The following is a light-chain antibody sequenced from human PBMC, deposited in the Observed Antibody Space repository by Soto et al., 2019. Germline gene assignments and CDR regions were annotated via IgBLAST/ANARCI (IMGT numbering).Light chain of an antibody. CDR2: DAS. CDR1: QSVSSN. J-gene: IGKJ4*01. V-gene: IGKV1-9*01. Sequence: TQSPPTPSVSPGERATPSCRASQSVSSNLAWYQQKPGKVPKLLIYDASNLGSGVPSRFSGSGSGTEFTLTISSLQPEDFATYYCQQLNSYPLTFGGGTKVDI. CDR3: QQLNSYPLT.